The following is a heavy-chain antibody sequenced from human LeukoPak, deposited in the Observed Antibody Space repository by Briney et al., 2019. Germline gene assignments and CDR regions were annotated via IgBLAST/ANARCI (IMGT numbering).Heavy chain of an antibody. V-gene: IGHV3-30*04. J-gene: IGHJ4*02. CDR2: ISYDGSNR. Sequence: PGGSLRLSCAGSGFTFSSYAMHWVRQAPGKGLEWVAAISYDGSNRYYADSVKGRFTISRDNSKNTLCLQMNSLRTEDTAVYYCVRLTAAGRRTDFDYWGQGTLVTVSS. CDR3: VRLTAAGRRTDFDY. D-gene: IGHD6-13*01. CDR1: GFTFSSYA.